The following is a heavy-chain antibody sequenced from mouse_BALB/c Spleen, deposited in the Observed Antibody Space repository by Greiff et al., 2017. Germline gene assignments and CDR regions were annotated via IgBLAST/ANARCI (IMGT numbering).Heavy chain of an antibody. CDR2: IDPSDSYT. CDR1: GYTFTSYW. CDR3: ARYYGSRWYYFDY. V-gene: IGHV1-69*02. J-gene: IGHJ2*01. D-gene: IGHD1-1*01. Sequence: QVQLKQPGAELVKPGASVKLSCKASGYTFTSYWMHWVKQRPGQGLEWIGEIDPSDSYTNYNQKFKGKATLTVDKSSSTAYMQLSSLTSEDSAVYYCARYYGSRWYYFDYWGQGTTLTVSS.